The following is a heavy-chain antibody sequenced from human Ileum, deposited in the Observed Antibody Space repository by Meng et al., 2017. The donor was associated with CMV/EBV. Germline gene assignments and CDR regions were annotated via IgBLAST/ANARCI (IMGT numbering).Heavy chain of an antibody. D-gene: IGHD1-1*01. CDR2: IYATGST. CDR1: GGSINPSF. J-gene: IGHJ6*04. CDR3: ARLYSANYLYV. V-gene: IGHV4-4*07. Sequence: QGQLAESGQGLVKPSETLSLTGTVSGGSINPSFWSWIRQSAGKRLEWIGRIYATGSTKYNPSLKSRVTMSVDTSKNQFSLKLSSVTAADTAVYYCARLYSANYLYVWGKGTTVTVSS.